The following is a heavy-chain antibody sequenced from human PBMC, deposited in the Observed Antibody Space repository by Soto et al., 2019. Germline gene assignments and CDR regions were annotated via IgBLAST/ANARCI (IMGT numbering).Heavy chain of an antibody. Sequence: EVQLLESGGGLVQPGGSLRLSCAASGFTFSSYAMRWVRQAPVKGLEWVSAISGSGGSTYYADSVKGRFTISRDNSKNTLSLQMNSLSAEDTAVYYCARRGSGSYYDYWGQGTLVTVSS. D-gene: IGHD1-26*01. CDR1: GFTFSSYA. CDR2: ISGSGGST. V-gene: IGHV3-23*01. CDR3: ARRGSGSYYDY. J-gene: IGHJ4*02.